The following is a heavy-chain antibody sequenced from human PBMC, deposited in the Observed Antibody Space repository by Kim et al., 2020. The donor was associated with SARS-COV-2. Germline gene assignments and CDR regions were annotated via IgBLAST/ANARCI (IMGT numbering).Heavy chain of an antibody. CDR2: IIPMVGNA. CDR3: ARPAGGFGDSLDY. Sequence: SVKVSCKVFGETFSSYNINWVRQAPGQGLEWMGRIIPMVGNADYAQKFQCRVTITANRSTSTAYMDVSSLRSEDTAVYYCARPAGGFGDSLDYWGQGTLVTVSS. J-gene: IGHJ4*02. D-gene: IGHD3-10*01. V-gene: IGHV1-69*02. CDR1: GETFSSYN.